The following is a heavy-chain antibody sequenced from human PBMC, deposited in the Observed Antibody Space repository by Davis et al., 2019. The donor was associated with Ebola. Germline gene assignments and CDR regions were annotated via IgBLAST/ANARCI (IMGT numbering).Heavy chain of an antibody. V-gene: IGHV1-18*04. CDR1: GYTFTNYG. D-gene: IGHD1-1*01. J-gene: IGHJ4*02. CDR2: INPHNGNT. CDR3: ARAQFPTTSDH. Sequence: ASVKVSCKASGYTFTNYGITWVRQAPGQGLEWVGWINPHNGNTNYAQNVQGRVIMTTDTATTTAYMEVGGLRSDDTAVYYCARAQFPTTSDHWGPGSLVTVSS.